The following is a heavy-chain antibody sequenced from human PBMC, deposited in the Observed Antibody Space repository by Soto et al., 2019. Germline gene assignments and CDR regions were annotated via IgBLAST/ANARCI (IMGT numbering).Heavy chain of an antibody. CDR1: GYTFTSYG. D-gene: IGHD2-15*01. Sequence: QVQLVQSGAVVKKPGASVKVSCKASGYTFTSYGISWVRQAPGQGLEWMGWISAYNGNTNYAQKLQGRVTMTTDTSTSTAYMELRSLRSDDTAVYYCARDSRYCSGGSCYLYYYYMDVWGKGTTVTVSS. J-gene: IGHJ6*03. CDR3: ARDSRYCSGGSCYLYYYYMDV. CDR2: ISAYNGNT. V-gene: IGHV1-18*01.